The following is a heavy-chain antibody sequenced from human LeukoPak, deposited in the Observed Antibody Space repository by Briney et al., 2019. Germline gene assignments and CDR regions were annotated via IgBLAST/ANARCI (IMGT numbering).Heavy chain of an antibody. CDR3: ASGGYSYGLDY. CDR2: IKQDGSEK. J-gene: IGHJ4*02. CDR1: GFTFISYW. V-gene: IGHV3-7*01. D-gene: IGHD5-18*01. Sequence: PGGSLRLSCAASGFTFISYWMSWVRQAPGKGLEWVANIKQDGSEKYYVDSVKGRFTISRDNAKNSLYLQMNSLRAEDTAVYYCASGGYSYGLDYWGQGTLVTVSS.